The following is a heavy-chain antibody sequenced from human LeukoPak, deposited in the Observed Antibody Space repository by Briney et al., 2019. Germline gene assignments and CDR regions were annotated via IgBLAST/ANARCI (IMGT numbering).Heavy chain of an antibody. Sequence: GESLKISCKGSGYSFTNYWIGWVRQMPGKGLEWMGIIYPGDSDTRYSSSFQGQVTISVDKSISTAYPQWSSLKASDTAMYYCARQKHDVLTGYHPTFYYYHAMDVWGQGTTVTVSS. V-gene: IGHV5-51*01. CDR1: GYSFTNYW. CDR2: IYPGDSDT. J-gene: IGHJ6*02. CDR3: ARQKHDVLTGYHPTFYYYHAMDV. D-gene: IGHD3-9*01.